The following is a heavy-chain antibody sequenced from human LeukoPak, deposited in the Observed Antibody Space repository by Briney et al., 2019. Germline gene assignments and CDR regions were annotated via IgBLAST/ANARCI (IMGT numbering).Heavy chain of an antibody. J-gene: IGHJ4*02. CDR1: GFTFSSSA. D-gene: IGHD1-7*01. CDR2: ISASGGST. Sequence: SGGSLRLSCAASGFTFSSSAMSWVRQVPGKGLEWVSGISASGGSTSYADSVKGRFTISRDSSKNTLFLQMNSLRAEDTALYFCARKAQYNGHYPLDYWGQGALVTVSS. V-gene: IGHV3-23*01. CDR3: ARKAQYNGHYPLDY.